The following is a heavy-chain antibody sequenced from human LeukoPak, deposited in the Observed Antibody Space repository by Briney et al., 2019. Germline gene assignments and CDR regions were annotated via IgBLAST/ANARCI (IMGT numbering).Heavy chain of an antibody. CDR1: GYTFTGYY. V-gene: IGHV1-2*02. CDR2: INPHPKSSGT. D-gene: IGHD3-22*01. CDR3: ARDSDYSDSGVWHFDL. J-gene: IGHJ2*01. Sequence: ASVKVSCKASGYTFTGYYIHWVRQAPGQGLEWMGWINPHPKSSGTIYAQNFEGRATMSRDTSISTAYMELSSLRSDDTAVYFCARDSDYSDSGVWHFDLWGRGTLVTVSS.